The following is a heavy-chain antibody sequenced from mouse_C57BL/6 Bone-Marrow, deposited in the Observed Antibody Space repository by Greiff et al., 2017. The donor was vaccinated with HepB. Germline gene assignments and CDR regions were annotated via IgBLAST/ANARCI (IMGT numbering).Heavy chain of an antibody. CDR3: ARQKNWYFDV. Sequence: EVKLVESGGGLVQPGGSLKLSCAASGFTFSDYYMYWVRQTPEKRLEWVAYISNGGGSTYYPDTVKGRCTISRDNAKNTLYLQMSRLKSEDTAMYYCARQKNWYFDVWGTGTTVTVSS. CDR2: ISNGGGST. V-gene: IGHV5-12*01. CDR1: GFTFSDYY. J-gene: IGHJ1*03.